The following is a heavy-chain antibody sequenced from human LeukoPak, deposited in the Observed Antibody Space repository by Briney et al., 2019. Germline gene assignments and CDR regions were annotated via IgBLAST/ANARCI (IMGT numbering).Heavy chain of an antibody. CDR1: GGSISSYY. V-gene: IGHV4-4*07. D-gene: IGHD3-3*01. CDR2: IYTSGST. J-gene: IGHJ3*02. CDR3: ARDLKYYDFLSGYPRTDAFDI. Sequence: SETLSLTCTVSGGSISSYYWSWIRQPAGKGLEWIGRIYTSGSTNYNPSLKSRVTMSVDTSKNQFSLKLSSVTAADTAVYYCARDLKYYDFLSGYPRTDAFDIWGQGTMVTVSS.